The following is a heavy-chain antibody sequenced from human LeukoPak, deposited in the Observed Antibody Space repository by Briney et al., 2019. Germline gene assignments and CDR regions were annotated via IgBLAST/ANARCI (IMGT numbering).Heavy chain of an antibody. CDR2: IKQDGSEK. J-gene: IGHJ4*02. V-gene: IGHV3-7*01. CDR1: GFTFSSYW. CDR3: ARDSPKQWLAYYFDY. D-gene: IGHD6-19*01. Sequence: PGGSLRLSCAASGFTFSSYWMSWVRQAPGKGLEWVANIKQDGSEKYYVDSVKGRFTISRDNAKNSLYLQMNSLRAEGTAVYYCARDSPKQWLAYYFDYWGQGTLVTVSS.